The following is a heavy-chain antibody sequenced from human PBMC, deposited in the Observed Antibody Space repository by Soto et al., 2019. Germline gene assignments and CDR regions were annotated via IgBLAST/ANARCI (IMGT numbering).Heavy chain of an antibody. CDR1: GFTFSSYA. CDR2: ISGSGGST. CDR3: AKDSPPTYCSSTSCYTSPWFDP. J-gene: IGHJ5*02. D-gene: IGHD2-2*02. V-gene: IGHV3-23*01. Sequence: QAGGSLRLSCAASGFTFSSYAMSWVRQAPGKGLEWVSAISGSGGSTYYADSVKGRFTISRDNSKNTLYLQMNSLRAEDTAVYYCAKDSPPTYCSSTSCYTSPWFDPWGQGTLVTVSS.